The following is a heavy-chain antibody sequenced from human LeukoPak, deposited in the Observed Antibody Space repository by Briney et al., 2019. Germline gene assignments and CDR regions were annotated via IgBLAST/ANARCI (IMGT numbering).Heavy chain of an antibody. CDR3: ARGPPTVTRKKQQRTFLDYFQH. V-gene: IGHV4-34*01. J-gene: IGHJ1*01. CDR1: GGSFSGYC. D-gene: IGHD4-17*01. Sequence: SETLSLTCAVYGGSFSGYCWSWIRQPPGKGLAWIGEINHSGSTNYNPSLKSRVTISVDTSKNQFSLKLSSVTAADTAVYYCARGPPTVTRKKQQRTFLDYFQHWGQGTLVTVSS. CDR2: INHSGST.